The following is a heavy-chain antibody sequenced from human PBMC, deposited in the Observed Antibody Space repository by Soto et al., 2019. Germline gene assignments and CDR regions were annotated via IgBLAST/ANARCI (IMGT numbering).Heavy chain of an antibody. Sequence: GASVKVSCKASGYTFTSYGISWVRQAPGQGLEWMGWISAYNGNTNYAQKLQGRVTMTTDTSTSTAYMELRSLRSDDTAVYYCARNPHYYDFWSGYSYYFDYWGQGTLVTVSS. CDR3: ARNPHYYDFWSGYSYYFDY. V-gene: IGHV1-18*01. CDR1: GYTFTSYG. CDR2: ISAYNGNT. D-gene: IGHD3-3*01. J-gene: IGHJ4*02.